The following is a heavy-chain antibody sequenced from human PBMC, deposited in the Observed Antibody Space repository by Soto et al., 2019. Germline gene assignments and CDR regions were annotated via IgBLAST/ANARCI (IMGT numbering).Heavy chain of an antibody. CDR1: GFTFSSYA. Sequence: EVQLLESGGGLVQPGGSLRLSCAASGFTFSSYAMSWVRQAPGKGLEWVSAISGSGGSTYYADSVKGRFTISRDKSKNTLYLQMNSLRAEDTAVYYCAKSLYYYYYGMDVWGQGTTVTVSS. V-gene: IGHV3-23*01. CDR2: ISGSGGST. J-gene: IGHJ6*02. CDR3: AKSLYYYYYGMDV.